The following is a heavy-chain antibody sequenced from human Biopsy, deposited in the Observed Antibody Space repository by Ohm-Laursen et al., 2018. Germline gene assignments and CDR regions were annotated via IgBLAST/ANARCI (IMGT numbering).Heavy chain of an antibody. V-gene: IGHV3-64*01. CDR3: ARAGDFGSRGAGDY. D-gene: IGHD3-10*01. Sequence: SLRLSCAASGFLFSHHAMHWVRQAPGKGLEYVSAISNTGDGTYYANSVKGRFTVSRDNSGNRLYLQMDSLRIEDTAIYFCARAGDFGSRGAGDYWGRGTLVTVSS. CDR2: ISNTGDGT. CDR1: GFLFSHHA. J-gene: IGHJ4*02.